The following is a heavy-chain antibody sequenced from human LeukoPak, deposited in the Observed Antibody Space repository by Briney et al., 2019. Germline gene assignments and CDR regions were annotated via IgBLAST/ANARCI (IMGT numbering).Heavy chain of an antibody. Sequence: KPSETLSLTCTVSGGSISSYYWSWIRQPPGKGLEWIGYIYYSGSTNYNPSLKSRVTISVDTSKNQFSLKLSSVTAADTAVYYCARGLGYCSGGSCYWGYYFDYWGQGTLVTVSS. CDR2: IYYSGST. D-gene: IGHD2-15*01. CDR1: GGSISSYY. J-gene: IGHJ4*02. V-gene: IGHV4-59*01. CDR3: ARGLGYCSGGSCYWGYYFDY.